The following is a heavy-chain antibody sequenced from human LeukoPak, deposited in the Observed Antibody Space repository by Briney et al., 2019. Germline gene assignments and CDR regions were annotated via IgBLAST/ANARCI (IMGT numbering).Heavy chain of an antibody. CDR2: IYYSGST. J-gene: IGHJ4*02. CDR3: ASGATRNYFDY. Sequence: PSETLSLTCTVSGGSISSSSYYWGWIRQPPGKGLEWIGGIYYSGSTYYNPSLKSRVTISVDTSKNQFSLKLSSVTAADTAVYYCASGATRNYFDYWGQGTLVTVSS. CDR1: GGSISSSSYY. V-gene: IGHV4-39*01. D-gene: IGHD5-24*01.